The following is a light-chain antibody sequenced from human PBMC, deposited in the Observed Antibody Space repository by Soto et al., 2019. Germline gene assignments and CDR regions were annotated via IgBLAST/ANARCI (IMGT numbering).Light chain of an antibody. CDR1: SSDVGSYNY. CDR3: TSYKSSTTYV. CDR2: DVS. J-gene: IGLJ1*01. Sequence: QSVLTQPASVSGSPGQSITISCTGTSSDVGSYNYVSWYQHHPGKVPQLMIYDVSNRPSGVSNRFSGSKSGNTASLTISGLQAEDVADYYCTSYKSSTTYVFGTGTKVTV. V-gene: IGLV2-14*03.